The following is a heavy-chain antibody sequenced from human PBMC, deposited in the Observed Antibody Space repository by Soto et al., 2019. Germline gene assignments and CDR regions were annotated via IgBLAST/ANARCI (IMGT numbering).Heavy chain of an antibody. CDR2: ISAYNGNT. D-gene: IGHD6-13*01. CDR1: GYTFTSYG. V-gene: IGHV1-18*01. CDR3: ASCSAAGISGENWFDP. J-gene: IGHJ5*02. Sequence: QVQLVQSGAEVKKPGASVKVSCKASGYTFTSYGISWVRQAPGQGLEWMGWISAYNGNTNYAQKLQGRVTMTTDTSTSTAYMELRSLRSDDTAVYYCASCSAAGISGENWFDPWGQGTLVTVSS.